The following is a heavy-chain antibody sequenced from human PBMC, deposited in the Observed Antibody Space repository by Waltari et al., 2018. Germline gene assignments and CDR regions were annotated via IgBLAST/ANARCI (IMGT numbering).Heavy chain of an antibody. V-gene: IGHV4-39*07. CDR1: GGSISSSSYY. CDR2: IYYSGST. CDR3: ARSRAYYYGMDV. Sequence: QLQLQESGPGLVKPSETLSLTCTVSGGSISSSSYYWGWIRQPPGKGLAWIGSIYYSGSTYYNPSLKSRVTISVDTSKNQFSLKLSSVTAVDTAVYYCARSRAYYYGMDVWGQGTTVTVSS. J-gene: IGHJ6*02.